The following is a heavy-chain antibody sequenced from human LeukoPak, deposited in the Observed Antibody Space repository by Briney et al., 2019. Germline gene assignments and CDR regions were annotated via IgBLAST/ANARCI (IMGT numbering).Heavy chain of an antibody. Sequence: SETLSLTCAVYGGSFSGYYWSWIRQPPGKGLEWIGEINHSGSTNYNPSLKSRVTISVDTSKNQFSLKLSSVTAADTAVYYCARASRWVGVLRHPDRRRADAFDIWGQGTMVTVSS. CDR3: ARASRWVGVLRHPDRRRADAFDI. D-gene: IGHD3-3*01. J-gene: IGHJ3*02. CDR2: INHSGST. V-gene: IGHV4-34*01. CDR1: GGSFSGYY.